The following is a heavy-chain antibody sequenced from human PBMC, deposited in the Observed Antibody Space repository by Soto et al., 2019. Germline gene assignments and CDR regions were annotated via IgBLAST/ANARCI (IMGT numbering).Heavy chain of an antibody. J-gene: IGHJ6*02. CDR3: AKDRGWLAERYSYGMDV. Sequence: QVQLVESGGGVVQPGRSLRLSCAASGFTFSSYGMHWVRQAPGKGLEWVAVISYDGSNKYYADSVKGRFTISRDNSKNXQYLQMNSLRAEDTAVYYCAKDRGWLAERYSYGMDVWGQGTTVTVSS. CDR2: ISYDGSNK. D-gene: IGHD6-19*01. V-gene: IGHV3-30*18. CDR1: GFTFSSYG.